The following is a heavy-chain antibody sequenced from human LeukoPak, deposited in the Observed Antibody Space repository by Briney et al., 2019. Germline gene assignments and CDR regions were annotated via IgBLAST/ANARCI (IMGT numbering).Heavy chain of an antibody. CDR3: AREYCSSTSCYQFDY. Sequence: SQTLSLTCAISGDSVSSNSAAWNWIRQSPSRGLEWLGRTYYRSKWYNDYAVSMKSRITINPDTSKNQSSLQLNSVTPEDTAVYYCAREYCSSTSCYQFDYWGQGTLVTVSS. V-gene: IGHV6-1*01. J-gene: IGHJ4*02. CDR1: GDSVSSNSAA. CDR2: TYYRSKWYN. D-gene: IGHD2-2*01.